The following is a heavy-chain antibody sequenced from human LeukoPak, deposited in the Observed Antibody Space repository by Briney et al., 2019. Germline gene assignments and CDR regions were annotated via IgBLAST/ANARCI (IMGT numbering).Heavy chain of an antibody. D-gene: IGHD6-13*01. CDR1: GFTFSSYA. CDR2: ISGSGGST. CDR3: AKWSNSTYGMDV. V-gene: IGHV3-23*01. J-gene: IGHJ6*02. Sequence: GGSLRLSCAASGFTFSSYAMSWVRQAPGKGLEWVSAISGSGGSTYYADSVKGRFTISRDNSKNTLDLQMNSLRAEDTAVYYCAKWSNSTYGMDVWGQGTTVTVSS.